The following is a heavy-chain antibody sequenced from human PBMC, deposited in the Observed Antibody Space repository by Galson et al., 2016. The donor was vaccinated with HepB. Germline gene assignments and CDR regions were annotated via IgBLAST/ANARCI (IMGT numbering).Heavy chain of an antibody. Sequence: SLRLSCAASGFTFSSYAMMWVRQAPGKGLEWLSSVIGSGGRTDSADSVQGRFAISRDNSKNTLYLEMNSLRVEDTAVYYCAKGAGAGRVDWFDPWGQGTLVTVSS. V-gene: IGHV3-23*01. CDR2: VIGSGGRT. J-gene: IGHJ5*02. CDR3: AKGAGAGRVDWFDP. D-gene: IGHD6-13*01. CDR1: GFTFSSYA.